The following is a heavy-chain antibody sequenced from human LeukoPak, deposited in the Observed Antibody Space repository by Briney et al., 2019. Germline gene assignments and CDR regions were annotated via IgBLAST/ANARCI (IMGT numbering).Heavy chain of an antibody. CDR1: GGSISSYY. CDR3: AREGGSGSMGVFDY. J-gene: IGHJ4*02. V-gene: IGHV4-59*01. D-gene: IGHD3-10*01. CDR2: IYYSGST. Sequence: SETLSLTCTVSGGSISSYYWSWIRQPPGKGLEWIGYIYYSGSTNYNPSLKSRVTISVDTSKNQFSLKLSSVTAADTAVYYCAREGGSGSMGVFDYWGEGNLVTVSS.